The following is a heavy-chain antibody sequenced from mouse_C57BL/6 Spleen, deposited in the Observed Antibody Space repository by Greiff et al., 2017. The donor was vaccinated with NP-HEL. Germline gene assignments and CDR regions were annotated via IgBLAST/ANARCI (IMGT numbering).Heavy chain of an antibody. J-gene: IGHJ4*01. V-gene: IGHV14-4*01. CDR1: GFNIKDDY. CDR2: IDPENGDT. D-gene: IGHD2-2*01. Sequence: VQLQQSGAELVRPGASVKLSCTASGFNIKDDYMHWVKQRPEQGLEWIGWIDPENGDTEYASKFQGKATITADTSSNTAYLQLSSLTSEDTAVYYCTTSMVRGAMDYWGQGTSVTVSS. CDR3: TTSMVRGAMDY.